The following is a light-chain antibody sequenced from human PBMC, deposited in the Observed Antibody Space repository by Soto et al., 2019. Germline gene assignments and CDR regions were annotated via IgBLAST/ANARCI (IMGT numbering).Light chain of an antibody. V-gene: IGLV4-69*01. CDR2: LNSDGSH. J-gene: IGLJ3*02. CDR1: SGHSSYA. CDR3: QTWALAFTV. Sequence: QSVLTQSPSASASLGASVKLTCTLSSGHSSYAIAWHQQQPEKGPRYLMKLNSDGSHSKGDGIPDRFSGSSSGAERYLTISSLQSEDEADYYCQTWALAFTVFGGGTKLTVL.